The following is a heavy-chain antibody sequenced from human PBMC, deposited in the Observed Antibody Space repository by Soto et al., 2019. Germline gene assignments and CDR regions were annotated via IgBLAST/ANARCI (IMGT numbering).Heavy chain of an antibody. J-gene: IGHJ4*02. CDR3: TTMDNDGGNLPFDY. V-gene: IGHV3-15*07. CDR2: VKGKTDGGTT. Sequence: EVQLVESGGGLVKPGGSLTLSCAASGFIFTDAWMNWVRQAPGKGLEWVGHVKGKTDGGTTAYAAPVKGRFTISRDDAKTTLYLQMNSLKTEDTGVYYCTTMDNDGGNLPFDYWGQGTLVTVSS. CDR1: GFIFTDAW. D-gene: IGHD2-21*02.